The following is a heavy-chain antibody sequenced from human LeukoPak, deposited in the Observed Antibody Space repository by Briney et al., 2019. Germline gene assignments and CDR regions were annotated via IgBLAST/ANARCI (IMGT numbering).Heavy chain of an antibody. V-gene: IGHV3-30*02. Sequence: GGSLRLSCAASGFTFDDYAMHWVRQAPGKGLEWVAFIRYDGSNKYYADSVKGRFTISRDNSKNTLYLQMNSLRAEDTAVYYCAKGFYDSSGYYISGKGYYWGQGTLVTVSS. CDR3: AKGFYDSSGYYISGKGYY. CDR2: IRYDGSNK. D-gene: IGHD3-22*01. CDR1: GFTFDDYA. J-gene: IGHJ4*02.